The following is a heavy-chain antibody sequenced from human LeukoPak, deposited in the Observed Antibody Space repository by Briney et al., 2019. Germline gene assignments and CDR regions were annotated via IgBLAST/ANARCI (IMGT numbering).Heavy chain of an antibody. CDR3: AKPSLVYDTSGNFYFDF. V-gene: IGHV3-30*02. CDR1: GFTFSSYG. CDR2: IRYDGVKE. J-gene: IGHJ4*02. D-gene: IGHD3-22*01. Sequence: GGSLRLSCAASGFTFSSYGMHWVRQAPGKGLEWVAYIRYDGVKEYYADSVKGRFTISRDNSKNTLYLEMNSLRAEDTAVYYCAKPSLVYDTSGNFYFDFWGQGTLLTASS.